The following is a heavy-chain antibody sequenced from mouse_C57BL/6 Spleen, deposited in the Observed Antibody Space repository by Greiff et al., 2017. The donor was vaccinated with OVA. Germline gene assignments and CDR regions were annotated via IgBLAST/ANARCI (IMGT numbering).Heavy chain of an antibody. D-gene: IGHD2-10*01. CDR2: LHPNSGST. V-gene: IGHV1-64*01. CDR1: GYTFTSYW. CDR3: ARSSYSGNSYFDY. J-gene: IGHJ2*01. Sequence: QVHVKQPGAELVKPGASVKLSCKASGYTFTSYWMHWVKQRPGQGLEWIGMLHPNSGSTNYNEKFKRKATLTVDKSSSTAYMQLSILTSEDSAVYYCARSSYSGNSYFDYWGQGTTLTVSA.